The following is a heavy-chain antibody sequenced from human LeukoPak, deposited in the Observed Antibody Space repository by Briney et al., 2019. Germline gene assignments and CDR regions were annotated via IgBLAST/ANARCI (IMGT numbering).Heavy chain of an antibody. V-gene: IGHV3-74*01. J-gene: IGHJ4*02. CDR3: ARAQPDYYGSGSLDY. Sequence: PGGFLRLSCAASGFTFSSYWMHWVRQAPGKGLVWVSRINSDGSSTSYADSVKGRFTISRDNAKNTLYLQMNSLRAEDTAVYYCARAQPDYYGSGSLDYWGQGTLVTVSS. CDR1: GFTFSSYW. D-gene: IGHD3-10*01. CDR2: INSDGSST.